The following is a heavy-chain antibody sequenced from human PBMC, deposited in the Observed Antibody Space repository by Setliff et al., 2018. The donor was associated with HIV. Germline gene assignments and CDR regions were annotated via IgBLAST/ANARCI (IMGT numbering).Heavy chain of an antibody. D-gene: IGHD6-19*01. V-gene: IGHV1-18*01. CDR2: ISAYNGNT. CDR1: GYIFANYG. Sequence: GASVKVSCKASGYIFANYGISWVRQAPGQGLEWMGWISAYNGNTKYAQKLQGRVTMTTDTSTSTAYMELWSLRSDDTAVYFCASCMAGHYYYYMDVWGKGTTVTVSS. CDR3: ASCMAGHYYYYMDV. J-gene: IGHJ6*03.